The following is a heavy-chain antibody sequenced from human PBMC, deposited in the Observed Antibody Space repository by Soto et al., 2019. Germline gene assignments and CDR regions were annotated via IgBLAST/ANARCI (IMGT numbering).Heavy chain of an antibody. CDR3: ARDRVGDLGDFAY. D-gene: IGHD3-16*01. Sequence: QVQLQESGPGLVKPSQTLSLTCTVSGGSISSGGYYWSWIRQHPGKGLEWIGYIYYSGSTYYNPSLKSRVXXSXDXXKNPFSLKLSSVTAADTAVYYGARDRVGDLGDFAYWGQGTLVTVSS. J-gene: IGHJ4*02. V-gene: IGHV4-31*03. CDR1: GGSISSGGYY. CDR2: IYYSGST.